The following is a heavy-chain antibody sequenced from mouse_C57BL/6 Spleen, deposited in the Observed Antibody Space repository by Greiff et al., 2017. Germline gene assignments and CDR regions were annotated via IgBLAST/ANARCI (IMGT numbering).Heavy chain of an antibody. V-gene: IGHV1-26*01. CDR1: GYTFTDYY. CDR3: AREEDYYGSSFPFAY. Sequence: EVQLQQSGPELVKPGASVKISCKASGYTFTDYYMNWVKQSHGKSLEWIGDINPNNGGTSYNQKFKGKATLTVDKSSSTAYMELRSLTSEDSAVYYCAREEDYYGSSFPFAYWGQGTLVTVSA. D-gene: IGHD1-1*01. J-gene: IGHJ3*01. CDR2: INPNNGGT.